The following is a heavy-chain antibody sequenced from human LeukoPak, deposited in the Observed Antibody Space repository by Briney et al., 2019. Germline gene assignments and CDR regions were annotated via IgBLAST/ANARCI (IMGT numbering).Heavy chain of an antibody. CDR2: IIQDGSEK. J-gene: IGHJ4*02. CDR3: ARGGFTSSNYWQY. D-gene: IGHD4-11*01. V-gene: IGHV3-7*01. Sequence: PGGSLRLSCAASEFIFSNFWMTWVRQAPGKGLEWVANIIQDGSEKYYGDSVKGRVTISRDNAQNSLYLQMNSLRDEDTAVYYCARGGFTSSNYWQYWGQGTLVTVSS. CDR1: EFIFSNFW.